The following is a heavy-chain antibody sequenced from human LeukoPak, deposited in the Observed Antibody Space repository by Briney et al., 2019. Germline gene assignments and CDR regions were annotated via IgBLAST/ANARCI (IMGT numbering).Heavy chain of an antibody. CDR3: AKDRGCSTSCYGEPDDAFDI. D-gene: IGHD2-2*01. Sequence: GGSLRLSCAASGFTFSSYAMSWVRQAPGKGLEWVSAISGSGGSTYYADSVKGRFTISRDNSKNTLYLQMNSLRAEDTAVYYCAKDRGCSTSCYGEPDDAFDIWGQGTMVSVSS. CDR1: GFTFSSYA. CDR2: ISGSGGST. V-gene: IGHV3-23*01. J-gene: IGHJ3*02.